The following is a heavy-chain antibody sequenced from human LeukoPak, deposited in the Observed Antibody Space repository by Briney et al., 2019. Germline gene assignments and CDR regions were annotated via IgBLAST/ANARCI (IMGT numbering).Heavy chain of an antibody. V-gene: IGHV3-53*01. CDR2: IHSDGTT. J-gene: IGHJ4*02. CDR1: GFSVRVYY. D-gene: IGHD1-26*01. Sequence: PGGSLRLSCAASGFSVRVYYTSWVRQAPGKGLEWVAIIHSDGTTYYADSVKGRFTISRDNSKNTLYLQMNSLRAEDTAVYYCARGVGSGSRLRAGDYWGQGTLVTVSS. CDR3: ARGVGSGSRLRAGDY.